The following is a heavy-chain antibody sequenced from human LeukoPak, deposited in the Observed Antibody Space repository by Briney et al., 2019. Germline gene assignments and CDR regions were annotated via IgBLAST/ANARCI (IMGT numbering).Heavy chain of an antibody. CDR1: GFTFSGYA. J-gene: IGHJ4*02. D-gene: IGHD4-23*01. CDR3: HSRDHGGY. Sequence: GRSLRLSCAASGFTFSGYAMHWVRQAPGKGLEWVAVISYDGSNKYYADSVKGRFTISRDNSKNTLYLQMNSLRAEDTAVYYCHSRDHGGYWGQGTLVTVSS. V-gene: IGHV3-30*04. CDR2: ISYDGSNK.